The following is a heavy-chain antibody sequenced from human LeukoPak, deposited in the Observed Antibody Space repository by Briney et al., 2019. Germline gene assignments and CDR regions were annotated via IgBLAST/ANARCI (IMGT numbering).Heavy chain of an antibody. CDR3: AKDIGGYEYYYMDV. CDR1: GFTFITYG. J-gene: IGHJ6*03. V-gene: IGHV3-30*02. D-gene: IGHD4-23*01. Sequence: GGSLRLSCAASGFTFITYGMHWVRQAPGTGLEWVAFIRYDGSNKFYADSVKGRFTISRHNSKNTLFLQMNSLRVEDTAVYYCAKDIGGYEYYYMDVWGKGTTVTISS. CDR2: IRYDGSNK.